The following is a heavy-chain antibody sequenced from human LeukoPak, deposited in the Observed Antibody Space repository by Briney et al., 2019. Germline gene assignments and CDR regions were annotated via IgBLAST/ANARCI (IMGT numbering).Heavy chain of an antibody. V-gene: IGHV3-72*01. J-gene: IGHJ6*02. D-gene: IGHD1-1*01. CDR1: GFTFSDHY. CDR2: SRNKANSYTT. CDR3: ARDPNTTPPWYYYYGMDV. Sequence: PGGSLRLSCAASGFTFSDHYMDRVRQAPGKGLEWVGRSRNKANSYTTEYAASVRGRFTISRDDSKNSLYLQMNSLRAEDTAVYYCARDPNTTPPWYYYYGMDVWGQGTTVTVSS.